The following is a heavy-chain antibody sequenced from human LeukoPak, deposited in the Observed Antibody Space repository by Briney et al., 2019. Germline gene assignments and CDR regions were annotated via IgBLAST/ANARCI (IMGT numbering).Heavy chain of an antibody. J-gene: IGHJ5*02. CDR2: INSDGSST. CDR3: ARDPAPQGWFDL. Sequence: PGRSLRLSCAASGFTFRNYWMHWVRQAPGKGLVWVSRINSDGSSTTYADSVKGRFTISRDNAKNTLYLQMNSLRVEETAVYYCARDPAPQGWFDLWGQGTLVTVSS. V-gene: IGHV3-74*01. CDR1: GFTFRNYW.